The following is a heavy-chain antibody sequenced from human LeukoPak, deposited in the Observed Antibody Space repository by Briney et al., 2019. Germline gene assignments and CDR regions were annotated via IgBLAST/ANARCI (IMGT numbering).Heavy chain of an antibody. J-gene: IGHJ4*02. D-gene: IGHD6-19*01. V-gene: IGHV3-30*02. Sequence: GGSLRLSCAASGFTFSSYGMHWVRQAPGKGLEWVAFIRYDGSNKYYADSVKGRFTISRDNSKNTLYLQMNSLRAEDTAVYYCAKDPLKYSSGWYLANWGQGTLVTVSS. CDR2: IRYDGSNK. CDR3: AKDPLKYSSGWYLAN. CDR1: GFTFSSYG.